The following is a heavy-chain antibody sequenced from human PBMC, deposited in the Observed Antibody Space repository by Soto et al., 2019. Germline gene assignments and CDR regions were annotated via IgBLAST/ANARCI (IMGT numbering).Heavy chain of an antibody. J-gene: IGHJ3*02. Sequence: QVQLVQSGAEVKKPGASVKVSCKASGYTFTSYGISWVRQAPGQGLEWMGWISAYNGNTNYAQKLQGRVTMTTDTAASTAYMELRSLRSDDTAVYYCARGRFAVAGTRVAPLDAFDIWGQGTMVTVSS. V-gene: IGHV1-18*01. CDR3: ARGRFAVAGTRVAPLDAFDI. CDR1: GYTFTSYG. CDR2: ISAYNGNT. D-gene: IGHD6-19*01.